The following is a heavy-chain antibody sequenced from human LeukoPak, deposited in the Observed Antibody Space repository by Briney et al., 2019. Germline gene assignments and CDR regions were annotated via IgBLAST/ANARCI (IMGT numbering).Heavy chain of an antibody. D-gene: IGHD4/OR15-4a*01. V-gene: IGHV3-21*01. CDR2: ISSSSSYI. CDR3: ARALQWDDYGRDF. J-gene: IGHJ4*02. CDR1: GFTFSSYA. Sequence: GGSLRLSCAASGFTFSSYAMSWVRQAPGKGLEWVSSISSSSSYIYYADSVKGRFTISRDNPKKSFYLQMNSLRAENTAVYYCARALQWDDYGRDFWGRGTQVTVSS.